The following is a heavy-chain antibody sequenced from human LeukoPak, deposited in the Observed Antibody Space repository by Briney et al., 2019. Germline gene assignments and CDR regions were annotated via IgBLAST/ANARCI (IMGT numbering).Heavy chain of an antibody. V-gene: IGHV3-48*03. CDR1: GFTFSSYE. J-gene: IGHJ1*01. D-gene: IGHD3-16*01. CDR2: ISSSGSTI. Sequence: QPGGSLRLSCAASGFTFSSYEMNWVRQAPGKGLEWVSYISSSGSTIYYADSVKGRFTISRDNAKNSLYLQMNSLRAEDTAVYYCARDSVGGPTLEYFQHWGQGTLVTVSS. CDR3: ARDSVGGPTLEYFQH.